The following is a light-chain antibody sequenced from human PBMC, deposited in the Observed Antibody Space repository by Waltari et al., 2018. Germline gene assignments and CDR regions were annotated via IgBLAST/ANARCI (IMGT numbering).Light chain of an antibody. V-gene: IGKV3-15*01. CDR3: LQYSHWPPWT. CDR1: QSVGSK. J-gene: IGKJ1*01. CDR2: DAY. Sequence: EIEMTQSPATVSVSPGQTATLSCRASQSVGSKVAWYQQKPGQAPRLLIYDAYTRATGIPARFSGSGSGTEFTLTISSLQSDDFAVYHCLQYSHWPPWTFGQGTKVEIK.